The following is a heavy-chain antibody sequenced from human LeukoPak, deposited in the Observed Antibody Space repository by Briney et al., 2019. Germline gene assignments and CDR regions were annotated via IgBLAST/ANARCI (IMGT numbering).Heavy chain of an antibody. V-gene: IGHV4-39*01. CDR3: ARLGSAVVRGVIIKY. CDR1: GGSISSSSYY. D-gene: IGHD3-10*01. CDR2: VYYSGSI. J-gene: IGHJ4*02. Sequence: RTSETLSLTCTVSGGSISSSSYYWGWIRQPPGKGLEWIGSVYYSGSISYNPSLNSRVTISVDTSKSQFSLNLTSVTAADTAVYYCARLGSAVVRGVIIKYWGQGTLVTVSS.